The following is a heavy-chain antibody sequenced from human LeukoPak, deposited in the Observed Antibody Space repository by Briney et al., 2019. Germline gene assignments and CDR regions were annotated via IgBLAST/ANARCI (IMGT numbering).Heavy chain of an antibody. CDR2: ISAYNGNT. J-gene: IGHJ5*02. Sequence: GASVKVSCKASGYTFTSYGISWVRQAPGQGLEWMGWISAYNGNTNYAQKLQGRVTMTTDTSTSTAYMELRSLRSDDTAVYYRARDYRGPYDSSGYYPWGQGTLVTVSS. D-gene: IGHD3-22*01. CDR3: ARDYRGPYDSSGYYP. V-gene: IGHV1-18*01. CDR1: GYTFTSYG.